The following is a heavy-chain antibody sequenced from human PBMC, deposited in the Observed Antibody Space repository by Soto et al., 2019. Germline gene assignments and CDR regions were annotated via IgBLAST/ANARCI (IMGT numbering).Heavy chain of an antibody. Sequence: QVQLMESGGGLVKTEGSLRLSCAASGFTFSDYYMTWLRQAPGKGLEWVSYISPGGSHTNYADSVRGRFTISRDDAKNSLYLQMNSLRPDDTAAYYCVITSASLLQLDYWGQGTLVTVSS. D-gene: IGHD1-20*01. J-gene: IGHJ4*02. CDR2: ISPGGSHT. V-gene: IGHV3-11*06. CDR1: GFTFSDYY. CDR3: VITSASLLQLDY.